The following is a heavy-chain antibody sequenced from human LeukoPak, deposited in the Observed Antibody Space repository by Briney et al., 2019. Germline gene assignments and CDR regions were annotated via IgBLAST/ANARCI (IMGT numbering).Heavy chain of an antibody. CDR1: GYTFTSYY. D-gene: IGHD5-12*01. J-gene: IGHJ4*02. CDR2: INPSGGST. V-gene: IGHV1-46*01. CDR3: ARDHGLYSGYDSGDFDY. Sequence: ASVKVSCKASGYTFTSYYMHWVRQAPGQGLEWMGIINPSGGSTSYAQKFQGRVTMTRDTSTSTVYMELSSLRSEDTAVYYCARDHGLYSGYDSGDFDYWGQGTLVTVSS.